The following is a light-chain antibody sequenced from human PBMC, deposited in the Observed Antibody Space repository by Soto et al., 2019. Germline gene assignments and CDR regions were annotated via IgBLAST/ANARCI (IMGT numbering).Light chain of an antibody. J-gene: IGKJ1*01. Sequence: EVVMMKSQATLSVSPGEGATLSFRASQGIGDTLAWYQQKPGQAPRLLIYYASTMATGIPARFSGSGSGTEFTLTISILQSEYFATYYCHQYNQRPRTFGQGTKVDI. CDR1: QGIGDT. CDR2: YAS. CDR3: HQYNQRPRT. V-gene: IGKV3-15*01.